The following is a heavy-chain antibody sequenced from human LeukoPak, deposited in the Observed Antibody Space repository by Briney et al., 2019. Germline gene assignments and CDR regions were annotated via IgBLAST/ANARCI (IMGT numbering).Heavy chain of an antibody. CDR3: ARFHTSAWYVGDL. D-gene: IGHD6-19*01. CDR1: GFTFGGFW. V-gene: IGHV3-7*01. Sequence: GGSLRLSCAASGFTFGGFWMSWVRQAPGKGLEWVANIKQDGSQQFYVDSVRGRFTISRDNAKNSLFLQINTLRAEDSAIYYCARFHTSAWYVGDLWGQGTLVTVSS. J-gene: IGHJ5*02. CDR2: IKQDGSQQ.